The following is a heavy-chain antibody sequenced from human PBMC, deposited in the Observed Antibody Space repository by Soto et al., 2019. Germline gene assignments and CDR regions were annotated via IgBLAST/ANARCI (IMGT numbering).Heavy chain of an antibody. Sequence: GGSLRLSCAASGFTFSSYSMNWVRQAPGKGLEWVSYISSSSSTIYYADSVKGRFTISRDNAKNSLYLQMNSLRAEDTAVYYCASLGAAYCGGDCYLRYFDYWGQGTLVTVSS. CDR1: GFTFSSYS. J-gene: IGHJ4*02. V-gene: IGHV3-48*01. CDR3: ASLGAAYCGGDCYLRYFDY. CDR2: ISSSSSTI. D-gene: IGHD2-21*01.